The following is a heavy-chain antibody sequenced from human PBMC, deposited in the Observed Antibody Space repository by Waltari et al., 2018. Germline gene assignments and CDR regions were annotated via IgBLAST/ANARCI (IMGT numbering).Heavy chain of an antibody. J-gene: IGHJ4*02. Sequence: QVQLVQSGAEVKKPGASVKVSCKASGYTFTSFGISLVRQAPGQGLEWMGWISAYNGNTNLAQKLQGRVTMTTDSSTSTAYMELRSLRSDDTAVFYCARDSGIPGAYGAHREFDYWGQGTLVTVSS. CDR3: ARDSGIPGAYGAHREFDY. CDR1: GYTFTSFG. V-gene: IGHV1-18*01. D-gene: IGHD4-17*01. CDR2: ISAYNGNT.